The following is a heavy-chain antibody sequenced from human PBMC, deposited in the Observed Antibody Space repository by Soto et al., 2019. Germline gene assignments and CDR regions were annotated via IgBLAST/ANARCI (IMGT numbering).Heavy chain of an antibody. CDR2: ISYEGSNT. CDR3: ARVTPGNNLYYFSGLDV. V-gene: IGHV3-30-3*01. Sequence: PGGSLRLSCVASGFTFATYGIHFFRHSAFKWLEWVALISYEGSNTYYADSVKGRFTISRDNSKNTLYLQMNSLRPEDTGVYYCARVTPGNNLYYFSGLDVWGQGTSVTVSS. J-gene: IGHJ6*02. D-gene: IGHD3-10*01. CDR1: GFTFATYG.